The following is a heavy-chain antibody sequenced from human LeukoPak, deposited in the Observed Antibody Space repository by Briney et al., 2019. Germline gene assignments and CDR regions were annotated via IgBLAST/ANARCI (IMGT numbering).Heavy chain of an antibody. J-gene: IGHJ4*02. CDR1: GLTFSTYA. V-gene: IGHV3-30*04. D-gene: IGHD5-18*01. CDR2: ISYDGRNK. Sequence: GGSLRLSCAASGLTFSTYAMHWVRQAPGKGLEWVAFISYDGRNKYYADSVKGRFTMSRDNSKNTLYVQMNSLRAEDTAVYYCAREPERTKNSHGHWGFDYWGQGTLVTVSS. CDR3: AREPERTKNSHGHWGFDY.